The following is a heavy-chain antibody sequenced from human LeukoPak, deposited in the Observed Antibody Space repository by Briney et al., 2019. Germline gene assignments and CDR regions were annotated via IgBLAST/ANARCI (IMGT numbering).Heavy chain of an antibody. D-gene: IGHD3-22*01. CDR1: GFTVSSNY. CDR3: SGRGSSGYKPEYYYYYYMDA. J-gene: IGHJ6*03. Sequence: GGSLRLSCAASGFTVSSNYMSWVRQAPGKGLEWVSVIYSGGSTYYADSVKGRFTISRDNSKNTLYLQMNSLRAEDTAVYYCSGRGSSGYKPEYYYYYYMDAWGKGTTVTISS. CDR2: IYSGGST. V-gene: IGHV3-66*01.